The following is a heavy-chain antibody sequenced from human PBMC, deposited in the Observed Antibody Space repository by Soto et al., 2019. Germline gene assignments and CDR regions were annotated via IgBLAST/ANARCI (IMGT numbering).Heavy chain of an antibody. CDR3: ARQMSSSRILDAFDI. D-gene: IGHD6-13*01. Sequence: ETLSLTFIVTASSFSSLSFYWVWMFHRAGKGLEWMGYIYYSGSTNYNPSLKSRVTISVDTSKNQFSLKLSSVTAADTAVYYCARQMSSSRILDAFDIWAQGTMVTVSS. V-gene: IGHV4-61*05. CDR1: ASSFSSLSFY. J-gene: IGHJ3*02. CDR2: IYYSGST.